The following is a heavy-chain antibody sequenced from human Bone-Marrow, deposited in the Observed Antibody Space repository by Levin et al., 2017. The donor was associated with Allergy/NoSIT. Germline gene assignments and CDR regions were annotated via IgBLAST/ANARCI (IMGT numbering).Heavy chain of an antibody. D-gene: IGHD4-17*01. J-gene: IGHJ6*02. CDR2: IIPLFGTP. CDR3: AVPYGLYDLDV. V-gene: IGHV1-69*06. Sequence: SVKVSCKASGGTFNTFAVNWVRQAPGQGLEWMGGIIPLFGTPHYAQKFQGRVTITAVKSTNTVYMEVTTLRSEETAIYYCAVPYGLYDLDVWGHGTTVIVSS. CDR1: GGTFNTFA.